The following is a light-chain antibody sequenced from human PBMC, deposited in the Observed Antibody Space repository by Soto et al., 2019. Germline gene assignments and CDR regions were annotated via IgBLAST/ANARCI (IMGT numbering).Light chain of an antibody. J-gene: IGKJ1*01. Sequence: EFVLTQSPGTLSLSPGERATLSCRASQTVRNNYLAWYQQKPGQAPRLLIYDASSRATGIPDRFSGGGSGTDFTLTISRLEPEDFAVYYCQQYGDSPVTFGQGTKVEIK. CDR2: DAS. CDR1: QTVRNNY. V-gene: IGKV3-20*01. CDR3: QQYGDSPVT.